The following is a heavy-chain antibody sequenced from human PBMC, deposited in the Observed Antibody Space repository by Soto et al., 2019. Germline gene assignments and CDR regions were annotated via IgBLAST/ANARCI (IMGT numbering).Heavy chain of an antibody. J-gene: IGHJ4*02. CDR3: AITGAGYYIV. V-gene: IGHV3-53*01. CDR2: IFSADNT. CDR1: GFTVSSNY. Sequence: EVQLVESGGGLIQPGGSLRLSCAASGFTVSSNYLSWVRQAPGKGLEWVSVIFSADNTHYADYVKGRFTISRDNSKNTVFLQMNSLRAEDTAVYYCAITGAGYYIVWGQGTPVTVSS. D-gene: IGHD3-3*01.